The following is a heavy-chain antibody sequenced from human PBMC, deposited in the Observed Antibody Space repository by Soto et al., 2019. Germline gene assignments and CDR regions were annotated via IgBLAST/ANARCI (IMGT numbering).Heavy chain of an antibody. V-gene: IGHV1-18*01. J-gene: IGHJ5*02. CDR2: INAYNTYT. D-gene: IGHD3-22*01. CDR1: GYTFTSYG. Sequence: QVQLVQSGAEVKKPGASVKVSCKASGYTFTSYGFSWVRQAPGQGLEWMGWINAYNTYTDYAQNLQGRVTMTTDRSTSTAYVELRSLRSDDPAVYYCARDDSSGPGRFDPWGQGTLVTVSS. CDR3: ARDDSSGPGRFDP.